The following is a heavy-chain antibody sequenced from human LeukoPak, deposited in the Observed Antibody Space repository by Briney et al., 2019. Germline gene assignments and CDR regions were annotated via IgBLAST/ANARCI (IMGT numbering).Heavy chain of an antibody. Sequence: SETLSLTXTVSGGSISSYYWNWIRQPAGKGLEWIGRIYSSGSTNYNPSLRSRVSMSVDTSKNQFSLKLSSVTAADTAVYYCARERGYSGYDDYYYYMDVWGKGTTVTVSS. CDR2: IYSSGST. CDR3: ARERGYSGYDDYYYYMDV. V-gene: IGHV4-4*07. J-gene: IGHJ6*03. D-gene: IGHD5-12*01. CDR1: GGSISSYY.